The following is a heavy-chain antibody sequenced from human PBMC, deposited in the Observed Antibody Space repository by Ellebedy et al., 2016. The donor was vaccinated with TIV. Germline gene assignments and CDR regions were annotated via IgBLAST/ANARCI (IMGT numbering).Heavy chain of an antibody. J-gene: IGHJ4*02. D-gene: IGHD3-22*01. CDR1: GFTFSDHA. V-gene: IGHV3-23*01. CDR3: VKLDSSGFYYGRLDY. Sequence: GESLKISCAASGFTFSDHAMSWARQTPGKGLEWVSGISAGGGSTHYVDSVKGRFTISRDNSKKTLYLQMNSLRAEDTAVYYCVKLDSSGFYYGRLDYWGQGTLVTVSS. CDR2: ISAGGGST.